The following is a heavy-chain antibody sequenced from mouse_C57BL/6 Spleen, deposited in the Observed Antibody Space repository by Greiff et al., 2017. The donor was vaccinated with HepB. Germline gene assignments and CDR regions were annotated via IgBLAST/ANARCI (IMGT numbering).Heavy chain of an antibody. CDR3: SGYEWRGYFDV. J-gene: IGHJ1*03. Sequence: QVQLQQSGAELVRPGASVTLSCKASGYRFTDYEMHWVKQTPVHGLEWIGAIDPETGGTAYNQKFKGKAILTADKSSSTAYMELRSLTSEDSAVYYCSGYEWRGYFDVWGTGTTVTVAS. D-gene: IGHD1-3*01. CDR1: GYRFTDYE. CDR2: IDPETGGT. V-gene: IGHV1-15*01.